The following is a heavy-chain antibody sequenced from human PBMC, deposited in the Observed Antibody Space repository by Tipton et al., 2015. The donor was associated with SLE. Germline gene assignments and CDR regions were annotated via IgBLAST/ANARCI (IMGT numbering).Heavy chain of an antibody. CDR1: GGSISSHY. D-gene: IGHD6-13*01. CDR3: ARRRGSSWYEDHFDY. J-gene: IGHJ4*02. CDR2: INYSGST. V-gene: IGHV4-59*11. Sequence: TLSLTCTVSGGSISSHYWSWIRRPPGKALEWIAYINYSGSTNYNPSLKSRVTMSVDTSKNQFSLKLSSVTAADTAVYYCARRRGSSWYEDHFDYRGQGSLVTVSS.